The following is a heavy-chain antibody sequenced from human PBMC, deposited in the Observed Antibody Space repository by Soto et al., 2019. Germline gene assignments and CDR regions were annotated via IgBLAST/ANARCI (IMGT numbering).Heavy chain of an antibody. CDR1: GGSISSDGNY. D-gene: IGHD3-10*01. CDR2: IYYSGST. J-gene: IGHJ6*02. V-gene: IGHV4-31*03. Sequence: QVQLQESGPGLVKSSQTLSLTCTVSGGSISSDGNYWSWIRQHPGKGLEWIGYIYYSGSTYYNPSLKSRVTISVDTSKNQFSPKLNSVTAADTAVYYCARARMVRGIIYYYGMDVWGQGTTGTVSS. CDR3: ARARMVRGIIYYYGMDV.